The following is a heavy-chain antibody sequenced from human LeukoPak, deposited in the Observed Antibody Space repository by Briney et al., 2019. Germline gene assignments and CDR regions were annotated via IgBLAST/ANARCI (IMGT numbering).Heavy chain of an antibody. CDR3: ARSNIDVYYYDSRANKDAFDM. V-gene: IGHV4-34*01. J-gene: IGHJ3*02. Sequence: SETLSLTYAVYGGSFSGYYWSWIRQPPGKGLEWIGEINHSGSTNYNPSLKSRVTISVDTSKNQFSLKLNSVTAADTAVYYCARSNIDVYYYDSRANKDAFDMWGQGTMVTVSS. D-gene: IGHD3-22*01. CDR1: GGSFSGYY. CDR2: INHSGST.